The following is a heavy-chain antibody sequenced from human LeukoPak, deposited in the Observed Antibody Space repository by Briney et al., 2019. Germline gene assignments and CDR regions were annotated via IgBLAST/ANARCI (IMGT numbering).Heavy chain of an antibody. V-gene: IGHV4-61*02. CDR3: ARVTLWFGELLSGHNWFDP. Sequence: SETLSLTCTVSGDSISSGNYYWTWIRQPAGKGLEWIGRIYTSGSTNYNPSLKSRVTISVDTSKNQFSLKLSSVTAADTAVYYCARVTLWFGELLSGHNWFDPWGQGTLVTVSS. CDR1: GDSISSGNYY. D-gene: IGHD3-10*01. J-gene: IGHJ5*02. CDR2: IYTSGST.